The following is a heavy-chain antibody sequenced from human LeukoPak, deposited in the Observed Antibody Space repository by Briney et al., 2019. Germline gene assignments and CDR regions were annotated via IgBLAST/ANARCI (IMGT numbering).Heavy chain of an antibody. Sequence: GASVKVSCRASGYTFTGYYMHWVRQAPGQGLEWMGWINPNSGGTNYAQKFQGRVTMTRDTSISTAYMELSRLRSDDTAVYYCARHLDYYYDSSGPRGYWGQGTLVTVSS. CDR3: ARHLDYYYDSSGPRGY. J-gene: IGHJ4*02. CDR1: GYTFTGYY. D-gene: IGHD3-22*01. CDR2: INPNSGGT. V-gene: IGHV1-2*02.